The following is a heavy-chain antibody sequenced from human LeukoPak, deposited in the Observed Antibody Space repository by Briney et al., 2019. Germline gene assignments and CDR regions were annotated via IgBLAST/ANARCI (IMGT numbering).Heavy chain of an antibody. CDR1: GFTFSGYS. CDR2: ISTSSGYI. J-gene: IGHJ4*02. Sequence: GGSLRLSCAASGFTFSGYSMNWVRQAPGKGLEWVSSISTSSGYIYYADSVQGRFTISRDNAKNSLYLQMNSLRAEDTAMYYCARNRGDPSYFDYWGQGTLVTVSS. V-gene: IGHV3-21*01. CDR3: ARNRGDPSYFDY. D-gene: IGHD4-17*01.